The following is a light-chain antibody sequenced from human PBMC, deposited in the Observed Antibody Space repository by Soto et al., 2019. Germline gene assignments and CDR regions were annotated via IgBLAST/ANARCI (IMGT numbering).Light chain of an antibody. J-gene: IGKJ1*01. Sequence: DIPMTQSPSTLSASVGDRVTITCRASQSISSWLAWYQQKAGKAPKLLIYKASSLESGVPSRFSVSRSGTEVTLTISSLQPDDFATYYCQQFGRTCGEATKIEFK. V-gene: IGKV1-5*03. CDR3: QQFGRT. CDR1: QSISSW. CDR2: KAS.